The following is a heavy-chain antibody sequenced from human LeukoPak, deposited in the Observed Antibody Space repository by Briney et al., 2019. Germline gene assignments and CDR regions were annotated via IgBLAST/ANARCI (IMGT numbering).Heavy chain of an antibody. D-gene: IGHD3/OR15-3a*01. Sequence: ASVKVSCKASGYTFTNYDINWVRQATGQGLEWMGWFHPSSNTAGYAQNFQGRVTITGDTSMTTAYMELTSLSPDDTAMYYCARVISGFWTGYYDPFDIWGQGTKVTVSS. V-gene: IGHV1-8*03. CDR1: GYTFTNYD. J-gene: IGHJ3*02. CDR2: FHPSSNTA. CDR3: ARVISGFWTGYYDPFDI.